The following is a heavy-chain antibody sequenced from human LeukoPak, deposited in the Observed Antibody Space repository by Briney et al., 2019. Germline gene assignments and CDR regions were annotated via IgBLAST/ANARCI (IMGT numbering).Heavy chain of an antibody. Sequence: GGSLRLSCAASGFTFSSYAMHWVRQAPGKGLEWVAVISYDGSNKYYADSVKGRFTISRDNSKNTLYLQMNSLRAEDTAVYYCARDLGYSGSADYYYYYMDVWGKGTTVTVSS. CDR2: ISYDGSNK. CDR1: GFTFSSYA. CDR3: ARDLGYSGSADYYYYYMDV. D-gene: IGHD1-26*01. J-gene: IGHJ6*03. V-gene: IGHV3-30*04.